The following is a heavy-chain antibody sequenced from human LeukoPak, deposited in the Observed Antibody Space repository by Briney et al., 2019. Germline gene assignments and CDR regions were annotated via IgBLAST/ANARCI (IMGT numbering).Heavy chain of an antibody. J-gene: IGHJ5*02. V-gene: IGHV1-3*01. CDR1: GYTFTSYA. Sequence: ASVKVSCKASGYTFTSYAMHWVRQAPGQRLEWMGWINAGNGNTKYSQKFQGRVTMTRDTSTSTVYMELSSLRSEDTAVYYCARGVSGWYYWDPRGDWFDPWGQGTLVTVSS. D-gene: IGHD6-19*01. CDR3: ARGVSGWYYWDPRGDWFDP. CDR2: INAGNGNT.